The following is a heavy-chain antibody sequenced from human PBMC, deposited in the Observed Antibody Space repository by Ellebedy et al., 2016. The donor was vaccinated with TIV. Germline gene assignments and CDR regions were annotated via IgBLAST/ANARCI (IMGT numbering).Heavy chain of an antibody. J-gene: IGHJ4*02. CDR1: GFTFSTYS. CDR3: ARDHLYGDYDY. V-gene: IGHV3-21*01. D-gene: IGHD4-17*01. Sequence: GESLKISCAASGFTFSTYSMNWVRQAPGKGLEWVSSINSSGSYIYYSDSVKGRFTISRDNAKNSLFLQMNSLRAEDTAVYYCARDHLYGDYDYWGQGALVTVSS. CDR2: INSSGSYI.